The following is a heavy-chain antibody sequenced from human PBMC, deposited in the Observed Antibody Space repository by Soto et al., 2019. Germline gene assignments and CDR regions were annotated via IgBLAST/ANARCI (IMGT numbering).Heavy chain of an antibody. CDR2: IYHSGTT. J-gene: IGHJ6*02. D-gene: IGHD3-10*01. CDR1: GGSISSDDFF. CDR3: ASDEDHGSGLSGGMDV. Sequence: QVQLQESGPGLVKPSETLSLSCNVSGGSISSDDFFWSWVRQHPARGVEWIGYIYHSGTTYYNPSLHSPLTITVDTSKNQFSLNLRPVTAADTAVYFCASDEDHGSGLSGGMDVWGQGTAVTVS. V-gene: IGHV4-31*01.